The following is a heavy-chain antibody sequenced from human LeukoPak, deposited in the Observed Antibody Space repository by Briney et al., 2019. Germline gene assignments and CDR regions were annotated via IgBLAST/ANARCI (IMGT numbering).Heavy chain of an antibody. D-gene: IGHD6-19*01. CDR2: MNPNSGNT. J-gene: IGHJ6*02. CDR1: GYTFTSYD. V-gene: IGHV1-8*01. CDR3: ARGASSGWYSYYYYYGMDV. Sequence: ASVKVSCKASGYTFTSYDINWVRPATGQGLEWMGWMNPNSGNTGYAQKFQGRVTMTRNTSISTAYMELSSLRSEDTAVYYCARGASSGWYSYYYYYGMDVWGQGTTVTVSS.